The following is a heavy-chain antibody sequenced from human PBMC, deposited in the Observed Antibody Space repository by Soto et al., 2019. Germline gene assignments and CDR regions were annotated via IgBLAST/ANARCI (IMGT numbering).Heavy chain of an antibody. CDR1: GYTFTSYY. Sequence: QVQLVQSGAEVKKPGASVKVSCKASGYTFTSYYMHWVRQAPGQGLEWMGIINPSGGSTSYAQKFQRRVTMTRDTSTSTVYMELSSLRSEDTAVYYCARVDRQQLVSGECDPWGQGTLVTVSS. J-gene: IGHJ5*02. V-gene: IGHV1-46*03. CDR3: ARVDRQQLVSGECDP. CDR2: INPSGGST. D-gene: IGHD6-13*01.